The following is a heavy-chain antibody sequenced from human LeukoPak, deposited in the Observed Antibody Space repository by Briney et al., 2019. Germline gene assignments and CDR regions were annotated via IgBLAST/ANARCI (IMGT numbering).Heavy chain of an antibody. CDR2: ISGSGGST. D-gene: IGHD2-2*01. J-gene: IGHJ4*02. V-gene: IGHV3-23*01. Sequence: GGSLRLSCAASGFTFSSYAMSWVRQAPGKGLELVSAISGSGGSTYYADSVKGRFTISRDNSKNTLYLQMNSLRAEDTAVYYCAKSSGCSSTSCYSRVFDYWGQGTLVTVSS. CDR1: GFTFSSYA. CDR3: AKSSGCSSTSCYSRVFDY.